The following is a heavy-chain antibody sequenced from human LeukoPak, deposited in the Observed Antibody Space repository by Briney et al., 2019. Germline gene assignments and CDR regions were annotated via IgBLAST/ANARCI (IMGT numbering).Heavy chain of an antibody. J-gene: IGHJ4*02. Sequence: GRSLRLSCAASGFTFSSYAMHWVRQAPGKGLEWVAVISYDGSNKYYADSVKGRFTISRDNSKNTLYLQMNSLRAEDTAVYYCARDGAGDYLNFDYWGQGTLVTVSS. D-gene: IGHD4-17*01. CDR1: GFTFSSYA. CDR2: ISYDGSNK. V-gene: IGHV3-30-3*01. CDR3: ARDGAGDYLNFDY.